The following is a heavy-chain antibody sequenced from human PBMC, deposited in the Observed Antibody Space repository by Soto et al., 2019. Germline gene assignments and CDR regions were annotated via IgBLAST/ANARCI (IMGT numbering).Heavy chain of an antibody. V-gene: IGHV2-5*01. D-gene: IGHD2-2*01. CDR1: GFSLSTSGVG. J-gene: IGHJ1*01. Sequence: QITLKESGPTLVKPTQTLTLTCTFSGFSLSTSGVGVGWIRQPPGKALEWLALIYWNDDERYSPSLKSRLTITKENSKNPVVLKMNHLEPVETGTYFCGHGASQGYCSSTSWLMYFHAWGQGTLVTVSS. CDR2: IYWNDDE. CDR3: GHGASQGYCSSTSWLMYFHA.